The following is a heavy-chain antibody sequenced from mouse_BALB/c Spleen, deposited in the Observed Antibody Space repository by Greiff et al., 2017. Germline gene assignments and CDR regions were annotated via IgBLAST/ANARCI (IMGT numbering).Heavy chain of an antibody. CDR1: GFTFTDYY. V-gene: IGHV7-3*02. D-gene: IGHD1-2*01. CDR3: ARDGDYGLYYFDY. J-gene: IGHJ2*01. Sequence: EVKLVESGGGLVQPGGSLRLSCATSGFTFTDYYMSWVRQPPGKALEWLGFIRNKANGYTTEYSASVKGRFTISRDNSQSILYLQMNTLRAEDSATYYCARDGDYGLYYFDYWGQGTTLTVSS. CDR2: IRNKANGYTT.